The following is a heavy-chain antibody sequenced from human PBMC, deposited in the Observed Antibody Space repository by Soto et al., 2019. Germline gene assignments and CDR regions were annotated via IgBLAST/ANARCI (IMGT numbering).Heavy chain of an antibody. Sequence: SETLSLTCTVSGGSISSYYWSWIRQPPGKGLEWIGFIYYSGSTNYNPSLKGRVTMSVDTSKNQFSLKLTSVNTADTAIYYCTRGGDPYKTGHWGQGTLVTVSS. D-gene: IGHD2-21*01. CDR3: TRGGDPYKTGH. V-gene: IGHV4-59*01. J-gene: IGHJ4*02. CDR1: GGSISSYY. CDR2: IYYSGST.